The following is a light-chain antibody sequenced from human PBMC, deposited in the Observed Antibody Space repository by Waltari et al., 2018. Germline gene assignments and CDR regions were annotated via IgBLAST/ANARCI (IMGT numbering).Light chain of an antibody. CDR3: ALYMGSGIWV. CDR2: KAN. J-gene: IGLJ3*02. CDR1: SGSLSTTSS. V-gene: IGLV8-61*01. Sequence: QTVVTQEPSLSVSPGGTVTLPCAFSSGSLSTTSSATWYQQTPGQAPRTLVYKANARSSGVPDRFSGSILGNTAALTITGAQADDESDYYCALYMGSGIWVFGGGTRLTVL.